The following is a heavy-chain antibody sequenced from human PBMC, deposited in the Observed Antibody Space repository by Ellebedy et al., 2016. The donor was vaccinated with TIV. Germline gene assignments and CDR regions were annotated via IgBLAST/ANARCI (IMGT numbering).Heavy chain of an antibody. D-gene: IGHD5-18*01. J-gene: IGHJ4*02. Sequence: SETLSLTXTVSGGSISSYYWSWIRHPPGKGLEWIGYIYYSGSTNYNPSLKSRVTISVDTSKNQFSLKLSSVTAADTAVYYCARFIGYSYGEYFDYWGQGTLVTVSS. CDR3: ARFIGYSYGEYFDY. V-gene: IGHV4-59*13. CDR1: GGSISSYY. CDR2: IYYSGST.